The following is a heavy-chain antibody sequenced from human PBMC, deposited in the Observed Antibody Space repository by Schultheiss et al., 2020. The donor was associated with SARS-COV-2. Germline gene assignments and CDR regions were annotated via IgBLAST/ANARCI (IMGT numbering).Heavy chain of an antibody. J-gene: IGHJ6*02. CDR3: ARDCSSTSCYRYYYYGMDV. V-gene: IGHV4-39*07. Sequence: SETLSLTCTVSGGSISSSSYYWGWIRQPPGKGLEWIGSIYHSGSTNYNPSLKSRVTISVDTSKNQFSLKLSSVTAADTAVYYCARDCSSTSCYRYYYYGMDVWGQGTTVTVSS. CDR1: GGSISSSSYY. D-gene: IGHD2-2*01. CDR2: IYHSGST.